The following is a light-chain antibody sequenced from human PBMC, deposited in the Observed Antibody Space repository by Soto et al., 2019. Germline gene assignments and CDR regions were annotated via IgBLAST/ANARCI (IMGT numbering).Light chain of an antibody. CDR1: QTVNNNY. Sequence: EIVLTQPPGPLSVSPGDRVTLSCRASQTVNNNYLAWYQQKPGQAPRLLIYGASTPATGTPPRFSGSGSGTHFTLTVSRLEPEDFAVYYCQQYGGSAPWTFGPGPKVDMK. V-gene: IGKV3-20*01. J-gene: IGKJ1*01. CDR2: GAS. CDR3: QQYGGSAPWT.